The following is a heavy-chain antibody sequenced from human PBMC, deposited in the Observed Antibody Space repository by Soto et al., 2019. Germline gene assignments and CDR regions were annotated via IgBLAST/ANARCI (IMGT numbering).Heavy chain of an antibody. J-gene: IGHJ3*02. D-gene: IGHD4-4*01. V-gene: IGHV4-59*01. Sequence: QVQLQESGPGLVKPSETLSLTCTVSGGSISGYYWSWLRQPPGKGLEWIGYVHSGGSTNYNPSLKSRVTIAVDTSKNQFSLKVSSVTAADTAVYYCARDVRRLARRSWKYYSAFDIGGQGTVVTVSS. CDR2: VHSGGST. CDR1: GGSISGYY. CDR3: ARDVRRLARRSWKYYSAFDI.